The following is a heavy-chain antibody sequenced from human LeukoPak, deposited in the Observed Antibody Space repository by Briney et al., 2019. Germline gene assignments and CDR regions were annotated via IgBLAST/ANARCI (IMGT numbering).Heavy chain of an antibody. J-gene: IGHJ6*02. CDR2: INPNSGGT. D-gene: IGHD2-2*01. CDR1: GYTFTGYY. Sequence: ASVKVSCKASGYTFTGYYMHWVRQAPGQGLEWMGWINPNSGGTNYAQKFQGRVTMTRDTSISTAYMELSRLRSDDTAVYYCARNTKNIVVVPAAHMDVWGQGTTVTVSS. CDR3: ARNTKNIVVVPAAHMDV. V-gene: IGHV1-2*02.